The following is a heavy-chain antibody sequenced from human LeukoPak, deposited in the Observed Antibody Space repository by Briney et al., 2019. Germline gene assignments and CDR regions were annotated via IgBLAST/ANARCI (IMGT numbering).Heavy chain of an antibody. CDR1: GGSISGGVYY. D-gene: IGHD3-9*01. Sequence: SETLSLTCTVSGGSISGGVYYWSWIRQPPGKGLEWIGYIYYSGSTYYNPSLKSRVTISVDTSKNQFSLKLSSVTAADTAVYYCARAGDYDILTGYTRRNWFDPWGQGTLVTVSS. CDR2: IYYSGST. V-gene: IGHV4-30-4*01. CDR3: ARAGDYDILTGYTRRNWFDP. J-gene: IGHJ5*02.